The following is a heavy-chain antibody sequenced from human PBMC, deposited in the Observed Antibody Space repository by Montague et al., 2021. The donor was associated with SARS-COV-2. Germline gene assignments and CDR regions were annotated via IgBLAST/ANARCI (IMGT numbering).Heavy chain of an antibody. V-gene: IGHV4-39*01. D-gene: IGHD5-24*01. CDR1: GGSISSSNYY. CDR2: IHYSGSGST. J-gene: IGHJ4*02. CDR3: ASQPDGNHLPPPGN. Sequence: SETLSLTCSVSGGSISSSNYYWGWIRQPPGKGLEWIGSIHYSGSGSTYYTPSLKSRVTTSVDTSKNQFSLKLSSVTAADTAVYYCASQPDGNHLPPPGNWGQGTLVTVSS.